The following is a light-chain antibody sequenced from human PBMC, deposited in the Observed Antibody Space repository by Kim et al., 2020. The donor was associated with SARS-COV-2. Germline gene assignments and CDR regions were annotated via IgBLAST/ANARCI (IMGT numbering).Light chain of an antibody. CDR3: QQYGNAPDT. J-gene: IGKJ5*01. Sequence: PGERATLSCRASQSVRGSYLAWYHQQKPGQAPRLLIYGASSRATGIPDRFSGSGSGTDFTLTISRLEPEDFAVYYCQQYGNAPDTFGQGTRLEIK. V-gene: IGKV3-20*01. CDR2: GAS. CDR1: QSVRGSY.